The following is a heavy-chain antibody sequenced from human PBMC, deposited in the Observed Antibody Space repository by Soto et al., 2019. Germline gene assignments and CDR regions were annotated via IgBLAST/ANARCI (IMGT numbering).Heavy chain of an antibody. Sequence: EVQLVESGGGLVQPGRSRRLSCAASGFTFDDYAMHWVRQAPGKGLEGVSGISWNSGSIGYADSVKGRFTISRDNAKNSLYLQMNSLRAEDTALYYCAKDMLSGYCSSTSCGTGAFDIWGQGTMVTVSS. D-gene: IGHD2-2*03. CDR3: AKDMLSGYCSSTSCGTGAFDI. V-gene: IGHV3-9*01. CDR1: GFTFDDYA. CDR2: ISWNSGSI. J-gene: IGHJ3*02.